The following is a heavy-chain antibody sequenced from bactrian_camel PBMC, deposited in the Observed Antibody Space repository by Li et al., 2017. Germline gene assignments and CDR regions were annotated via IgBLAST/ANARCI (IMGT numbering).Heavy chain of an antibody. CDR1: GDTYTTCL. J-gene: IGHJ4*01. Sequence: HVQLVESGGGLVQPGGSLRLSCAASGDTYTTCLMEWYRQAHGEEREMVARIDSADSIEYAQSVKGRFTISQDNAKKTVYLEMNSLKPEDAAMYYCAAERFSPIERVCRQNAFAYKYWPGDPGHRL. V-gene: IGHV3S53*01. CDR2: IDSADSI. D-gene: IGHD3*01.